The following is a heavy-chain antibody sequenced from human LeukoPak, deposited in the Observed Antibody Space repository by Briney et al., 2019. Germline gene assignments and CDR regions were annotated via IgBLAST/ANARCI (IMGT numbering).Heavy chain of an antibody. Sequence: PSGTLSLTCTVSGGSISSYYWSWIRQPPGKGLEWIGYIYYSGSTNYNPSLKSRVTISVDTSKNQFSLKLSSVTAADTAVYYCARGDNWNYRYYFDYWGQGTLVTVSS. D-gene: IGHD1-7*01. V-gene: IGHV4-59*01. CDR2: IYYSGST. J-gene: IGHJ4*02. CDR3: ARGDNWNYRYYFDY. CDR1: GGSISSYY.